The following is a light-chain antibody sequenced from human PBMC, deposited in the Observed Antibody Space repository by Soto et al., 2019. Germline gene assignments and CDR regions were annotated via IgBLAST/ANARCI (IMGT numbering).Light chain of an antibody. CDR3: QVWDSASDQRV. J-gene: IGLJ3*02. CDR1: NIGRKS. CDR2: DDS. V-gene: IGLV3-21*02. Sequence: SYELTQPPSVSVPPGQPARITCGGNNIGRKSVHWYQQRPGQAPVLVVYDDSDRPSGIPERFSGSNSGSTATLTISWVEVGDEPDYYCQVWDSASDQRVFGGGTKLTVL.